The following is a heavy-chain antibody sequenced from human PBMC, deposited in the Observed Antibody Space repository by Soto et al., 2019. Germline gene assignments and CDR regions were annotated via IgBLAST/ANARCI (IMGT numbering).Heavy chain of an antibody. Sequence: GGSLRLSCAASGFTFSSYSMNWVRQAPGKGLEWVSSISSSSSYIYYADSVKGRFTISRDNAKNSLYLQMNSLRAEDTAVYYCARLDSTPGAYYYYGMDVWGQGTTVTVSS. D-gene: IGHD2-2*01. J-gene: IGHJ6*02. CDR3: ARLDSTPGAYYYYGMDV. V-gene: IGHV3-21*01. CDR1: GFTFSSYS. CDR2: ISSSSSYI.